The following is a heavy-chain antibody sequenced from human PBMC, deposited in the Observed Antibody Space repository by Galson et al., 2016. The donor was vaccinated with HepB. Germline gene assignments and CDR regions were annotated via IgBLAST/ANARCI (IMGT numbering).Heavy chain of an antibody. J-gene: IGHJ3*02. Sequence: SLRLSCAASGFTFSDYHMDWVRQAPGKGLEWVGRSKDKARSYTTEKAASVKGRFTISRDDSKNSLYLQMNSLKIEDTAVYYCARVRPTTEGYDSFDIWGQGTMGTGSS. D-gene: IGHD3-22*01. CDR2: SKDKARSYTT. V-gene: IGHV3-72*01. CDR3: ARVRPTTEGYDSFDI. CDR1: GFTFSDYH.